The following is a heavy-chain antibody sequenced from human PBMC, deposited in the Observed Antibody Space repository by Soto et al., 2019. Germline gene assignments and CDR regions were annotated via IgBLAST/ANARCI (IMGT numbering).Heavy chain of an antibody. Sequence: QVQLVESGGGVVQPGRSLRLSCAASGFTFSSYGMHWVRQAPGKGLEWVAVIWYDGSNKYYADSVKGRFTISRDNSKNTLYLQMNSLRAEDTAVYYCARAYCSGGSCYSEGWYFDLWGRGTLVTVSS. CDR1: GFTFSSYG. V-gene: IGHV3-33*01. J-gene: IGHJ2*01. D-gene: IGHD2-15*01. CDR3: ARAYCSGGSCYSEGWYFDL. CDR2: IWYDGSNK.